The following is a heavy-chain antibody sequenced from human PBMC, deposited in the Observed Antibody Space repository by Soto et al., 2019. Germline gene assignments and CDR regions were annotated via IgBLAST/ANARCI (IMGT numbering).Heavy chain of an antibody. V-gene: IGHV4-30-4*01. CDR1: GGSISSGDYY. CDR2: IYYSGST. Sequence: PSETLSLTCTVSGGSISSGDYYWSWIRQPPGKGLEWIGYIYYSGSTYYNPSLKSRVTISVDTSKNQFSLKLSSVTAADTAVYYCARGRRYSYGLGAPFYYYGMDVWGQGTTVTVSS. D-gene: IGHD5-18*01. J-gene: IGHJ6*02. CDR3: ARGRRYSYGLGAPFYYYGMDV.